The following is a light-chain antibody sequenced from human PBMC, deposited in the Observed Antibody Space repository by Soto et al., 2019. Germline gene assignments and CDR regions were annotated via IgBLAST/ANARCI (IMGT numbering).Light chain of an antibody. V-gene: IGKV3D-20*02. CDR1: QSVSSSY. CDR3: QQRSSWPPT. CDR2: DAS. Sequence: EIVLTQSPGTLSLSPGERATLSCRASQSVSSSYLAWYQQNPGQAPRLLIYDASSRATGIPPRFSGSGSGTDFTLTINSLEPEDFAVYYCQQRSSWPPTFGGGTKVDIK. J-gene: IGKJ4*01.